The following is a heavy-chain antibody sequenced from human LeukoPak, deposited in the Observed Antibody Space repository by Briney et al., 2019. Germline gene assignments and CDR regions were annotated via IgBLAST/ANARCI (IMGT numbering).Heavy chain of an antibody. CDR2: ISWNSDNI. Sequence: GGSLRLSCVVSGFIFDDHAMHWVRQVPGKGLEWVSAISWNSDNIAYADSVKGRFTVSRDNAKNSLYLQMNSLRAEDTALYYCASSPAYSNNWDAIDNWGQGTLVTVSS. CDR1: GFIFDDHA. D-gene: IGHD6-13*01. J-gene: IGHJ4*02. CDR3: ASSPAYSNNWDAIDN. V-gene: IGHV3-9*01.